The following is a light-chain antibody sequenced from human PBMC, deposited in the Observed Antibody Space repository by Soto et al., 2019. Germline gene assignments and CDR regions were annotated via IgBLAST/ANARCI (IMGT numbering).Light chain of an antibody. CDR3: MQVLEAWT. CDR2: LGS. CDR1: QSLLQSNGYTF. J-gene: IGKJ1*01. V-gene: IGKV2-28*01. Sequence: DIVMTQSPDSLSVSLGERASISCRSSQSLLQSNGYTFLDWYLQKPGQSPQLLIYLGSNRASGVPDRFSGSGSGTDFTLKISRVEAEDVGVYYCMQVLEAWTFGQGTKVDIK.